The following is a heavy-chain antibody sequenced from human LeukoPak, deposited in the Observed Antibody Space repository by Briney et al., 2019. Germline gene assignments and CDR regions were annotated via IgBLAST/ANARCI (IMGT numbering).Heavy chain of an antibody. CDR1: GYTFTSYA. D-gene: IGHD6-13*01. CDR3: ARDGKYSSSWQMVWGYYGMDV. Sequence: ASVKVSCKASGYTFTSYAMNWVRQAPGQGLEWMGWINTNTGNPTYAQGFTGRFVFSLDTSVSTAYLQISSLKAEDTAVYYCARDGKYSSSWQMVWGYYGMDVWGQGTTVTVSS. CDR2: INTNTGNP. V-gene: IGHV7-4-1*02. J-gene: IGHJ6*02.